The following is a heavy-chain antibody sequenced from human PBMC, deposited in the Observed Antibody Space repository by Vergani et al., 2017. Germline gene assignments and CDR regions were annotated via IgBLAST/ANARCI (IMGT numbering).Heavy chain of an antibody. D-gene: IGHD3-3*01. J-gene: IGHJ4*02. CDR3: ARELQFLPVPSFDY. Sequence: QVQLQQWGAGLLKPSETLSLTCAVDGGSFSGYYWSWIRQPPGKGLEWIGEINHSGNTNYNPSLKSRVTISVDTSKNQFSLKLSSVTAADPAVYYCARELQFLPVPSFDYGGKGTLVTFSS. V-gene: IGHV4-34*01. CDR1: GGSFSGYY. CDR2: INHSGNT.